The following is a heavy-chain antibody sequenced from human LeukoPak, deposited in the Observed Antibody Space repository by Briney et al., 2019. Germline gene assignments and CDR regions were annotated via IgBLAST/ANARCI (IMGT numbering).Heavy chain of an antibody. D-gene: IGHD3-22*01. J-gene: IGHJ4*02. CDR1: GFTFSSYG. Sequence: SGRSLRLSCAASGFTFSSYGMHWVRQAPGKGLEWVAVIWYDGSNKYYADSVKGRFTMSRDNSKNTLYLQMNSLRAEDTAVYYCARGNYYDSSGNFDYWGQGTLVTVSS. CDR3: ARGNYYDSSGNFDY. V-gene: IGHV3-33*01. CDR2: IWYDGSNK.